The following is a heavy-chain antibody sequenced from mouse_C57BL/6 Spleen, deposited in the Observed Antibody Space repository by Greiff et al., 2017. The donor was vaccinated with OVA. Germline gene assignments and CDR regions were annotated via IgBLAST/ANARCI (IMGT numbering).Heavy chain of an antibody. J-gene: IGHJ4*01. CDR3: ARWAVVNAMDY. Sequence: QVQLQQPGAELVMPGASVKLSCKASGYTFTSYWMHWVKQRPGQGLEWIGEIDPSDSYTNSNQKFKGKSTLTVDKSSSTAYMQLSSLTSEDSAVYYCARWAVVNAMDYWGQGTSVTVSS. V-gene: IGHV1-69*01. CDR1: GYTFTSYW. CDR2: IDPSDSYT. D-gene: IGHD1-1*01.